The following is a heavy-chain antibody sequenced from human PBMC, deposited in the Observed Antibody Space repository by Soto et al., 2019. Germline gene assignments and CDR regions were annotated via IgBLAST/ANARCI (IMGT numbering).Heavy chain of an antibody. CDR3: ARLPPPYYYYYMAV. CDR2: IYSGGST. V-gene: IGHV3-66*04. J-gene: IGHJ6*03. CDR1: GFTVSSNY. Sequence: PGGSLRLSCAASGFTVSSNYMSWVRQAPGKGLEWVSVIYSGGSTYYADSVKGRFTISRDNSKNTLYLQMNSLRAEDTAVYYCARLPPPYYYYYMAVWGKGTTVTVSS.